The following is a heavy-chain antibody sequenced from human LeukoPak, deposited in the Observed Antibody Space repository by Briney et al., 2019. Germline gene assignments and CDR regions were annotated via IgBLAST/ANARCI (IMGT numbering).Heavy chain of an antibody. J-gene: IGHJ6*03. Sequence: ASVKVSCKASGGTFSSYAISWVRQAPGQGLEWMGGIIPIFGTANYAQKFQGRVTMTRDTSTSTVYMELSSLRSEDTAVYYCARGHSGGYYYMDVWGKGTTVTISS. CDR2: IIPIFGTA. CDR1: GGTFSSYA. V-gene: IGHV1-69*05. D-gene: IGHD3-10*01. CDR3: ARGHSGGYYYMDV.